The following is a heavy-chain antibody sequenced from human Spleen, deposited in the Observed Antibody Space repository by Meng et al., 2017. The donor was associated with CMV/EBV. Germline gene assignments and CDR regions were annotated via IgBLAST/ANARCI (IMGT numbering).Heavy chain of an antibody. D-gene: IGHD1-1*01. V-gene: IGHV1-2*02. Sequence: ASVKVSCKASGYTFTDYYIHWVRLAPGQGLEWMGLINPASGVTKYAQKFRGRVTMTRDTSISTAYMELNRLRSDDTAIYYCARVLRERPPDNWGQGSLVTVSS. J-gene: IGHJ4*02. CDR3: ARVLRERPPDN. CDR1: GYTFTDYY. CDR2: INPASGVT.